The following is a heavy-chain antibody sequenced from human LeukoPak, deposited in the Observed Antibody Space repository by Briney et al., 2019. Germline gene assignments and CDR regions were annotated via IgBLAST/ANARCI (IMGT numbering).Heavy chain of an antibody. CDR3: ASTIWGYDVAATDYYFDY. Sequence: ASVKVSCKASGYTFTSYGISWVRQAPGQGLEWMGWISAYNGNTNYAQKLQGRVTMTTDTSTSTAYMELRSLRSDDTDVYYCASTIWGYDVAATDYYFDYWGQGTLVTVSS. CDR2: ISAYNGNT. J-gene: IGHJ4*02. V-gene: IGHV1-18*01. CDR1: GYTFTSYG. D-gene: IGHD2-15*01.